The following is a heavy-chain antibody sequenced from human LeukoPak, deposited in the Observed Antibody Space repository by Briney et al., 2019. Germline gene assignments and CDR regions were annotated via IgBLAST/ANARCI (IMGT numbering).Heavy chain of an antibody. J-gene: IGHJ4*02. CDR3: ARDPQGGAPDYFDC. Sequence: GGSLRVSCAASGFTFSSYWMSWDRQAPGKGLEWVANIKQDGSEKYYVDSVKGRFTISRDNSKNTLYLQMHSLRTEDTAVYYCARDPQGGAPDYFDCWGQGTLVTVSS. D-gene: IGHD3-16*01. CDR2: IKQDGSEK. V-gene: IGHV3-7*01. CDR1: GFTFSSYW.